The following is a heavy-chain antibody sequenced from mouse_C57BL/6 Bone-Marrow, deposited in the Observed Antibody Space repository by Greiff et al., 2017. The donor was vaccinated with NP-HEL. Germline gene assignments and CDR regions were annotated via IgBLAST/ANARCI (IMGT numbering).Heavy chain of an antibody. Sequence: EVKVVESGGGLVQSGRSLRLSCATSGFTFSDFYMEWVRPAPGKGLEWIAASRNKANDYTTEYSASVKGRFIVSRDTSQSILYLQMNALRAEDTAIYYCARDEGCWYFDVWGTGTTVTVSS. J-gene: IGHJ1*03. CDR2: SRNKANDYTT. CDR3: ARDEGCWYFDV. V-gene: IGHV7-1*01. D-gene: IGHD3-2*02. CDR1: GFTFSDFY.